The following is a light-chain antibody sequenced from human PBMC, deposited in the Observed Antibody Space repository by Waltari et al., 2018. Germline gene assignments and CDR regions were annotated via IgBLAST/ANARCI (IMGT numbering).Light chain of an antibody. CDR3: CSYAGDSTYV. Sequence: QSALTQPASVSGSPGPSITISCTGTSSDIGSYNLVSWYQQHPGKAPNLIIYEVNRRPSGVSDRFSASKSVKTASLTISGLQADDEADYYCCSYAGDSTYVFGTGAKVTVL. V-gene: IGLV2-23*02. CDR2: EVN. J-gene: IGLJ1*01. CDR1: SSDIGSYNL.